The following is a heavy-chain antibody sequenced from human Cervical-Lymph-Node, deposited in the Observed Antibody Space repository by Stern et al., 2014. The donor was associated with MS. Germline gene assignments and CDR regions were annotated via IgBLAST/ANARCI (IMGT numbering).Heavy chain of an antibody. CDR2: AHNNGST. D-gene: IGHD6-25*01. Sequence: VQLVESGPGLVKPSETLSLTCNVSGVSLNNYYWSWIRQPPGKGLEWIGYAHNNGSTNYSPSLRGRVTISLDTSRNQFSLNLISVTAADTAVYFCARGRGSFWGQGILVTVSS. CDR3: ARGRGSF. V-gene: IGHV4-59*01. CDR1: GVSLNNYY. J-gene: IGHJ4*02.